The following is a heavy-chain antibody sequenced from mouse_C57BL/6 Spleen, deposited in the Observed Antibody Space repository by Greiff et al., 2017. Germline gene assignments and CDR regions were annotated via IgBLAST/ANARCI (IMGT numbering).Heavy chain of an antibody. J-gene: IGHJ3*01. Sequence: VQLQQPGAELVMPGASVKLSCKASGYTFTSYWMHWVKQRPGQGLEWIGEIDPSDSYTNYNQKLKGKSTLTVDKSSSTAYMQLSSLTSEDSAVYYCARSPADPWFAYWGQGTLVTVSA. CDR1: GYTFTSYW. CDR3: ARSPADPWFAY. V-gene: IGHV1-69*01. CDR2: IDPSDSYT.